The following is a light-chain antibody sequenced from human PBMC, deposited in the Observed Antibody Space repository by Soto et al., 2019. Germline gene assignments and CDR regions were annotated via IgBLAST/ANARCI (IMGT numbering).Light chain of an antibody. CDR1: QSVSSN. J-gene: IGKJ1*01. V-gene: IGKV3-15*01. CDR3: QQYDSWPRK. CDR2: GAS. Sequence: EIVMTQSPATLSVSPGERATLSCRASQSVSSNLAWYQQKPGQAPRLLIYGASTRATGIPARFSGSGSGTEFTLTISSLQSEDFAIFFCQQYDSWPRKFGQGTKVEVK.